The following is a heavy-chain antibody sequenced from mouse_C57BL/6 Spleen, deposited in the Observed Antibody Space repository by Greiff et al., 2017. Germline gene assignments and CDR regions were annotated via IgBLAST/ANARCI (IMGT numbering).Heavy chain of an antibody. V-gene: IGHV1-63*01. CDR2: IYPGGGYT. CDR1: GYTFTNYW. Sequence: QVQLKESGAELVRPGTSVKMSCKASGYTFTNYWIGWAKQRPGHGLEWIGDIYPGGGYTNYNEKFKGKATLTADKSSSTAYMQFSSLTSEDSAIYYCARLNSHFDYWGQGTTLTVSS. J-gene: IGHJ2*01. CDR3: ARLNSHFDY.